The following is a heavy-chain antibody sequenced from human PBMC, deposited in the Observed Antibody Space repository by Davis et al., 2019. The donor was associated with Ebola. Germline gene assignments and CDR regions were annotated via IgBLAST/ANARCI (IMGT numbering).Heavy chain of an antibody. CDR1: GFPFSQAW. J-gene: IGHJ4*02. CDR2: IKSKNDGETT. D-gene: IGHD5-24*01. Sequence: PGGSLRLSCAASGFPFSQAWLNWVRQAPGKGLEWVGCIKSKNDGETTDYAAPVRGRFTMSRDDSKNNLFLQMDSLKTEDTGIYFCVTMAAFWGQGTLVTVSS. V-gene: IGHV3-15*07. CDR3: VTMAAF.